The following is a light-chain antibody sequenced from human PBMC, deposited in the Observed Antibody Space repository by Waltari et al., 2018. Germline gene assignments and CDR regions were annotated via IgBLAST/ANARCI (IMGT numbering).Light chain of an antibody. J-gene: IGLJ2*01. Sequence: QSALTQPASVSGSPGQSITISCTGTSSDVVRYNYVSWYQLHPGKAPKFLIYDVINRPSGGPSRFSGAKAGNTASLTISGLQAADEAHYYCNSYASNSNGLFGGGTKLTIL. CDR2: DVI. CDR1: SSDVVRYNY. CDR3: NSYASNSNGL. V-gene: IGLV2-14*03.